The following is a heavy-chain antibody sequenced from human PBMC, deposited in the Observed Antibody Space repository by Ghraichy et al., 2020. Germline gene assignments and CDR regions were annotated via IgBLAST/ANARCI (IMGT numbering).Heavy chain of an antibody. Sequence: SETLSLTCTVSGGSISSSSYYWGWIRQPPGKGLEWIGSIYYSGSTYYNPSLKSRVTISVDTSKNQFSLKLSSVTAADTAVYYCARRGGSGWYDWYFDLWGRGTLVTVSS. CDR1: GGSISSSSYY. V-gene: IGHV4-39*01. D-gene: IGHD6-19*01. CDR3: ARRGGSGWYDWYFDL. CDR2: IYYSGST. J-gene: IGHJ2*01.